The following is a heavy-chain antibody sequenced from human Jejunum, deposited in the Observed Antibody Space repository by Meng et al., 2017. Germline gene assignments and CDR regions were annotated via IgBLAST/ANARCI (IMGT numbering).Heavy chain of an antibody. CDR1: GFTFRNFW. Sequence: EVQLGDSGGGSVPPGGSLRPSCAASGFTFRNFWMQWVRRAPGKGLVWGSRINIDGSSTDYADSVKGRFTISRDDAKNTLYLQMNSLRVEDTAVYYCTRTGSYRYDFWGQGTLVTVSS. J-gene: IGHJ4*02. CDR3: TRTGSYRYDF. V-gene: IGHV3-74*01. CDR2: INIDGSST. D-gene: IGHD1-26*01.